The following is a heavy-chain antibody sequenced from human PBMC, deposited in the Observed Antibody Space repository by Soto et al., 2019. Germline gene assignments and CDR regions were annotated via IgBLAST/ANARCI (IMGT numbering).Heavy chain of an antibody. J-gene: IGHJ4*02. CDR1: GFTFSSYA. CDR3: AAPILREYSSGWYAY. Sequence: EVQLLESRGGLVQPGGSLRLSCAASGFTFSSYAMSWVRQAPGKGLEWVSAISGSGGSTYYADSVKGRFTISRDNSKNPLYLQMNSLRAEDTAVYYCAAPILREYSSGWYAYWGQGTLVTVSS. V-gene: IGHV3-23*01. CDR2: ISGSGGST. D-gene: IGHD6-19*01.